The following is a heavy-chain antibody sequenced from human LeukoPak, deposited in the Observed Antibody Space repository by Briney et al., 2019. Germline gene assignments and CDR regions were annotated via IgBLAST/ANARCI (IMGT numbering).Heavy chain of an antibody. J-gene: IGHJ3*02. Sequence: SETLSLTCTVSGGSISSSSYYWGWLRQPPGTGLEWIGSIYYSGSTYYNPSLKSRVTISGDTSKNRFSLKLSSVTAADTAMYYCARVLVVVAATGAFDIWGQGTMVTVSS. V-gene: IGHV4-39*07. CDR3: ARVLVVVAATGAFDI. CDR2: IYYSGST. CDR1: GGSISSSSYY. D-gene: IGHD2-15*01.